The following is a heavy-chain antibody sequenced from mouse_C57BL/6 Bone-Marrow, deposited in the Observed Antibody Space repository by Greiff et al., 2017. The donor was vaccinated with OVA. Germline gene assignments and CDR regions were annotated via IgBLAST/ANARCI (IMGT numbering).Heavy chain of an antibody. CDR1: GFTFSSYG. V-gene: IGHV5-6*01. J-gene: IGHJ3*01. Sequence: EVKVVESGGDLVKPGGSLKLSCAASGFTFSSYGMSWVRQTPDKRLEWVATISSGGSYTYYPDSVKGRFTISRDNAKNTLYLQMSSLKSEDTAMYYCARGGYGYSWFAYWGQGTLVTVSA. CDR2: ISSGGSYT. CDR3: ARGGYGYSWFAY. D-gene: IGHD2-2*01.